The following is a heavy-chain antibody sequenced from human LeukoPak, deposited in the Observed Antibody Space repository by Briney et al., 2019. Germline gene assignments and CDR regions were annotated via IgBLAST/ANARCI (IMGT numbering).Heavy chain of an antibody. J-gene: IGHJ4*02. CDR3: ARSSTFGNYYYDSSGPLDY. CDR1: GYSFTSYW. V-gene: IGHV5-51*01. D-gene: IGHD3-22*01. Sequence: GESLKISCKGSGYSFTSYWIGWVRQMPGKGLEWMGVIYPGDSDTRYSSSFQGQVTISADKSISTAYLQWSSLKASDTAMYYCARSSTFGNYYYDSSGPLDYWGQGTLVTVSS. CDR2: IYPGDSDT.